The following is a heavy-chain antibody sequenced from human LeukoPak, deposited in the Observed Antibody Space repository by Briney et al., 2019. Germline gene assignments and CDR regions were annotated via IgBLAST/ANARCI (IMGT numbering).Heavy chain of an antibody. CDR2: ISGSGGST. D-gene: IGHD6-19*01. Sequence: GGSLTLSCAASGFTFSSYAMSWVRQAPGKGLEWVSAISGSGGSTYNADSVKGRFTISRDNSKNTLYLQMNSLRAEDTAVYYCAKLRGLAVANYYFDYWGQGTRVTVSS. CDR1: GFTFSSYA. V-gene: IGHV3-23*01. CDR3: AKLRGLAVANYYFDY. J-gene: IGHJ4*02.